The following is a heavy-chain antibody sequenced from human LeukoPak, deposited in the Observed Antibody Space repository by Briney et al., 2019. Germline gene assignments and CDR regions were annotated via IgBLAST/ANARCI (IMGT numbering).Heavy chain of an antibody. CDR3: ARVSWSSSWYFDY. J-gene: IGHJ4*02. Sequence: SETLSLTCAVYGGSFSGYYWSWIRQPPGKGLEWIGEINHSGSTNYNPSLKSRVTISVDTSKNQFSLKLSSVTAADTAVYYCARVSWSSSWYFDYWGQGTLVTVSS. D-gene: IGHD6-13*01. V-gene: IGHV4-34*01. CDR1: GGSFSGYY. CDR2: INHSGST.